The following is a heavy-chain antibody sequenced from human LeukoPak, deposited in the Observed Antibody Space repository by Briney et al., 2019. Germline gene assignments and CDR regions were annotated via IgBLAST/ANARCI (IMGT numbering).Heavy chain of an antibody. Sequence: PGGSLRLSCAASGFTFSSYAMHWARQAPGKGLEWVAVISYDGSNKYYADSVKGRFTISRDNSKNTLYLQMNSLRAEDTPVYYCARGVWSSDYWGQGTLVTVSS. J-gene: IGHJ4*02. D-gene: IGHD2-8*02. CDR2: ISYDGSNK. CDR3: ARGVWSSDY. V-gene: IGHV3-30*04. CDR1: GFTFSSYA.